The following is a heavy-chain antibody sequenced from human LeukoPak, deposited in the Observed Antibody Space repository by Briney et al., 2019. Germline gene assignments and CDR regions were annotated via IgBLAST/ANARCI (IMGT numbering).Heavy chain of an antibody. J-gene: IGHJ3*02. CDR2: IANDGSHT. D-gene: IGHD3-10*01. Sequence: PGRSLRLSCAASGFTFSNYFMHWVRQAPGEGLEWVADIANDGSHTFYVESVKGRFTISRDNSKNTLYLQMNSLRVEDTAVYFCARERQDTIIHSGAFDIWGQGTMVTVSS. V-gene: IGHV3-30-3*01. CDR1: GFTFSNYF. CDR3: ARERQDTIIHSGAFDI.